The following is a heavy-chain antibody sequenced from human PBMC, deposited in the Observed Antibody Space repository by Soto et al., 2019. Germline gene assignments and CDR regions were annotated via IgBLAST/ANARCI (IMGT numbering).Heavy chain of an antibody. CDR3: ARTLDYGHMDV. J-gene: IGHJ6*03. CDR2: IYRSGST. V-gene: IGHV4-4*09. D-gene: IGHD3-16*01. Sequence: SETLCLTCTVSGGSISSYYWSWIRRPPGRGLEWIGYIYRSGSTKYNPSLKSRLTISVDTSKNQFSLKLSSVTAADTAVYYCARTLDYGHMDVWGKGTTVTVSS. CDR1: GGSISSYY.